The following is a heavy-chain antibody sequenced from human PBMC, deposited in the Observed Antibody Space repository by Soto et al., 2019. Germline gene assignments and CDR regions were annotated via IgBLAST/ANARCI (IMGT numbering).Heavy chain of an antibody. D-gene: IGHD3-16*01. V-gene: IGHV1-8*01. CDR1: GYTFTSYD. CDR2: MNPNSGNT. CDR3: ARGGLGDRILGPHNNWFDP. Sequence: ASVKVSCKASGYTFTSYDINWVRQATGQGLEWMGWMNPNSGNTGYAQKFQGRVTMTRNTSISTAYMELSRLRSEDTAVYYCARGGLGDRILGPHNNWFDPSGQGTLVTLSS. J-gene: IGHJ5*02.